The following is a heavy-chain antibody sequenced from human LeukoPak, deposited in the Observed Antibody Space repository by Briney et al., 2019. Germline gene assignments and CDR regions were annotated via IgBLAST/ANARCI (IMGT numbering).Heavy chain of an antibody. J-gene: IGHJ3*02. V-gene: IGHV3-48*03. CDR3: VRWYDAFDI. CDR2: ISSSGSTI. D-gene: IGHD2-15*01. CDR1: GFTFSSYE. Sequence: GGALRLSCAASGFTFSSYEMNWVRPAPGKGREWVSYISSSGSTIYYADCVKGRFTISRDNAKNSLYLQMHSLRAEDTAVYYCVRWYDAFDIWGQGTMVTVSS.